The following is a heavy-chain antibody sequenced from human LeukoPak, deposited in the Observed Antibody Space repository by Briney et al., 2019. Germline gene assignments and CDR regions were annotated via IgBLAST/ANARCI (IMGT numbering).Heavy chain of an antibody. CDR1: GGSISTPGYY. CDR2: IYGSGST. J-gene: IGHJ5*02. Sequence: PSETLSLTCTVSGGSISTPGYYWGWIRQPPGKGLEWIGSIYGSGSTDYNPSLKSRVTMSVDTSENQFSLRLSSVTAADTAVYYCAREIPRNNPLTGYYLPNWFDPWGQGTLVTVSS. D-gene: IGHD3-9*01. CDR3: AREIPRNNPLTGYYLPNWFDP. V-gene: IGHV4-39*07.